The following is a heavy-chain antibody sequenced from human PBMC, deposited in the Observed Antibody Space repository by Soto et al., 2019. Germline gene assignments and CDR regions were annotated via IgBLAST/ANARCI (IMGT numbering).Heavy chain of an antibody. Sequence: SETLSLTCTVSGGSISSGGYYWSWIRQHPGKGLEWIGYIYYSGSTYYNPSLKSRVTISVDTSKNQFSLKLSSVTAADTAVYYCARADTAMGYGMDVWGQGTKVTVSS. CDR1: GGSISSGGYY. D-gene: IGHD5-18*01. CDR3: ARADTAMGYGMDV. V-gene: IGHV4-31*03. J-gene: IGHJ6*02. CDR2: IYYSGST.